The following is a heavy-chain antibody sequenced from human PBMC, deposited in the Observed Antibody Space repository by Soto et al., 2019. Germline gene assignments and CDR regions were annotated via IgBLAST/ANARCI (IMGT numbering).Heavy chain of an antibody. D-gene: IGHD2-15*01. Sequence: QVQLVESGGGVVQPGRSPRLSCADSGFTFSDFGMHWVRHAPGKGLEWVAAISSDGGDKYYSHSVKDRFTISRDNSKNTLFLQMNSLRVEDTAVYYCVKGSEVARQQLDHWGQGILVTVSS. J-gene: IGHJ4*02. CDR3: VKGSEVARQQLDH. CDR1: GFTFSDFG. V-gene: IGHV3-30*18. CDR2: ISSDGGDK.